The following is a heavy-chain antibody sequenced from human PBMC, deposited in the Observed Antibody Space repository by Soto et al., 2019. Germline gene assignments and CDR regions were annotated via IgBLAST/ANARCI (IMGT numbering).Heavy chain of an antibody. CDR3: ARESRVQGDTAMVLSHYFDY. Sequence: QVQLQESGPGLVKPSQTLSLTCTVSGGSISSGGYYWSWIRQHPGKGLEWIGYIYYSGSTYYNPSLKSRVTISVDTSKNQFSLKLSSVTAADTAVYYCARESRVQGDTAMVLSHYFDYWGQGTLVTVSS. CDR1: GGSISSGGYY. CDR2: IYYSGST. V-gene: IGHV4-31*03. D-gene: IGHD5-18*01. J-gene: IGHJ4*02.